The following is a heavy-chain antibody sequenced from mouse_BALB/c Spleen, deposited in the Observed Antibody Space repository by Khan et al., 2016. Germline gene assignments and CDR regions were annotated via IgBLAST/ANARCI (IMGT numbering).Heavy chain of an antibody. D-gene: IGHD1-1*01. CDR3: ARKVDSITTVRPTDYSRDY. CDR2: INTYTGAP. CDR1: GYTFTNYG. Sequence: QIQLVQSGPELKKPGETVKISCKASGYTFTNYGMNWVKQAPGKDLKWMGWINTYTGAPTYADDFKGRFAFSLETSPNTPYLRIHNPTHEDMATYFCARKVDSITTVRPTDYSRDYWGQGTAVTVSS. J-gene: IGHJ4*01. V-gene: IGHV9-1*02.